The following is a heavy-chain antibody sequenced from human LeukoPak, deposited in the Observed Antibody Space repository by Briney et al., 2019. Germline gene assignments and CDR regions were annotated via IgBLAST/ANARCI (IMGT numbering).Heavy chain of an antibody. CDR2: IYDSGST. Sequence: KSSETLSLTCTVSGASIRSGDYYWSWIRQPPGKGLEWIGYIYDSGSTYYNPSLKSRITISVDTCENRFSLKLSSVTATDTAVYYCARDCSGGSCYGAFDIWGQGTMVTVSS. CDR3: ARDCSGGSCYGAFDI. D-gene: IGHD2-15*01. V-gene: IGHV4-30-4*01. CDR1: GASIRSGDYY. J-gene: IGHJ3*02.